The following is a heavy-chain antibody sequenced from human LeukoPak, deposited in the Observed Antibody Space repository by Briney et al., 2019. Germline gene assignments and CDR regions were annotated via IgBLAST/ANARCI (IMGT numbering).Heavy chain of an antibody. CDR1: GFSFDDYA. CDR2: ITWNSGRI. Sequence: GGSLRLSCAASGFSFDDYAMHWVRQGPGKGLEWVSGITWNSGRIGYADSVKGRFTISRGDAKNSLYLQMNSLREDDTALYYCAKDISASGNYGLDVWGQGTAVTVSS. D-gene: IGHD3-10*01. J-gene: IGHJ6*02. CDR3: AKDISASGNYGLDV. V-gene: IGHV3-9*01.